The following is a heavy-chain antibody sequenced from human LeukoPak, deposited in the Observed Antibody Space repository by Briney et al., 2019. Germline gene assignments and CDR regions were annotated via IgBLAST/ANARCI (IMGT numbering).Heavy chain of an antibody. CDR1: GFTFSDYS. CDR2: ITSSSDSI. CDR3: SSESRY. D-gene: IGHD3-22*01. J-gene: IGHJ4*02. V-gene: IGHV3-48*02. Sequence: GGSLRLSCAASGFTFSDYSMNWVRQAPGKGLEWVSWITSSSDSIYYADSVKGRFTISRDNAKNSLYMQMNSLRDEDTAVYYCSSESRYWGQGTLVIVSS.